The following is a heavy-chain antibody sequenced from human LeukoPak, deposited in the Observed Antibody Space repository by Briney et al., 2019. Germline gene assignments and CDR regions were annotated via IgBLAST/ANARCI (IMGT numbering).Heavy chain of an antibody. J-gene: IGHJ5*02. D-gene: IGHD6-13*01. CDR1: GFTFSSYV. V-gene: IGHV3-23*01. Sequence: GGSLRLSCAASGFTFSSYVMSWVRQAPGKGLEWVSTISDGGDTTYYTDSVKGRFTVSRDNSKNTLYLQMNSLRAEDTAVYYCASHLIAATGYWFDPWGQGTLVIVSS. CDR3: ASHLIAATGYWFDP. CDR2: ISDGGDTT.